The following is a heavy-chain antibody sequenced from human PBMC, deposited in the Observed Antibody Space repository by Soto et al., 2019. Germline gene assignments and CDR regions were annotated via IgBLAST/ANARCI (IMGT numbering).Heavy chain of an antibody. V-gene: IGHV3-30*04. J-gene: IGHJ4*02. Sequence: QVQLVESGGGVVQLGRSLRLSCAASGFTFSSYAMHWVRQAPGKGLEWVAVISDDGTNKDYADSVKGRFTISRDKSKSTLDLQMDSLRPEDTAVYYCARDGSYYDVLTEHYFDVWGQGTLVSVSA. CDR1: GFTFSSYA. CDR3: ARDGSYYDVLTEHYFDV. D-gene: IGHD3-9*01. CDR2: ISDDGTNK.